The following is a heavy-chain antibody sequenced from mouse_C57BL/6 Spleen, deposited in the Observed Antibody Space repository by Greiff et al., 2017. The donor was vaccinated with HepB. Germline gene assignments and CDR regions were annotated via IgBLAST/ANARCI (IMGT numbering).Heavy chain of an antibody. V-gene: IGHV1-55*01. J-gene: IGHJ1*03. CDR3: ARRGYDYDGYWYFDV. D-gene: IGHD2-4*01. CDR2: IYPGSGST. CDR1: GYNFTSYW. Sequence: QVQLQQPGAELVKPGASVKMSCKASGYNFTSYWITWVKQRPGQGLEWIGDIYPGSGSTNYNEKFKSKATLTVDTSSSTAYMQLSSLTSEDSAVYYCARRGYDYDGYWYFDVWGTGTTVTVSS.